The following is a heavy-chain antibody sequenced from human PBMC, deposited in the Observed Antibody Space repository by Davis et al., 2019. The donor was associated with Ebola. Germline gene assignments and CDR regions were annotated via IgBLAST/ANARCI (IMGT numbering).Heavy chain of an antibody. V-gene: IGHV3-23*01. D-gene: IGHD3-16*01. CDR3: AKWGSAVTSFDS. CDR2: FGGLDGGT. Sequence: PGGSLRLSCIASGFTYSNYGISWVRQAPGKGLEWVSTFGGLDGGTNYGDSVKGRFTISRDNSRNTVYIQMNSLGVDDTAVYYCAKWGSAVTSFDSWGQGTLVTVSS. CDR1: GFTYSNYG. J-gene: IGHJ4*02.